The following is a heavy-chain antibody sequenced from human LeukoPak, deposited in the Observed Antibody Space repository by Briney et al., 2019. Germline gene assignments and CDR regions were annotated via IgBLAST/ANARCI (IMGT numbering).Heavy chain of an antibody. CDR3: ARHYSSGYYGALGN. Sequence: SETLSLTCTVSDGSINSYYWGWIRQPPGKGLEWVGSMHYSGTTYYNPSLKSRVTMAVDTSKNQFSLKLSSVTAADTAVYYCARHYSSGYYGALGNWGQGTLVTVSP. V-gene: IGHV4-39*01. CDR2: MHYSGTT. CDR1: DGSINSYY. D-gene: IGHD3-22*01. J-gene: IGHJ4*02.